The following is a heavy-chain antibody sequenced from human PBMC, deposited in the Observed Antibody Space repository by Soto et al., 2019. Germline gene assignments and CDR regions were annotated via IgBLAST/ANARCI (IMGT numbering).Heavy chain of an antibody. V-gene: IGHV3-72*01. CDR1: GFTFSDHY. Sequence: LRLSCTASGFTFSDHYMDWVRLAPGKGLEWVGRTRNKANSYTTEYAASVTGRFTISRDDSKNSLYLQMNSLKTEDTAGYYCTRQSLSASVISYQLSFFDYWGQGTLVTVSS. D-gene: IGHD2-15*01. CDR3: TRQSLSASVISYQLSFFDY. J-gene: IGHJ4*02. CDR2: TRNKANSYTT.